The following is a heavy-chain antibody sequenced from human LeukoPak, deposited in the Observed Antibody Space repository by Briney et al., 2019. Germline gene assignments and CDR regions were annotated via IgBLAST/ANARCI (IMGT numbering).Heavy chain of an antibody. CDR2: MNPNSGNT. CDR3: ALNYYDSSGYSHYFDY. J-gene: IGHJ4*02. CDR1: GYTFTSYD. Sequence: ASVKVSCKASGYTFTSYDTNWVRQANGQGLEWMGWMNPNSGNTGYAQKFQGRVTMTRNTSISTAYMELSSLRSEDTAVYYCALNYYDSSGYSHYFDYWGQGTLVTVSS. V-gene: IGHV1-8*01. D-gene: IGHD3-22*01.